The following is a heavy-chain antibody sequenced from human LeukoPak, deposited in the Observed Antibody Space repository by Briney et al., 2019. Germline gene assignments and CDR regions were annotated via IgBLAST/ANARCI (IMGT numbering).Heavy chain of an antibody. J-gene: IGHJ4*02. CDR1: GGSISSYY. V-gene: IGHV4-59*01. Sequence: SETLSLTCTASGGSISSYYWSWIRQPPGKGLEWIGYIYYSGSTNYNPSHKSRVTISVDTSKNQFSLKLSSVTAADTAVYYCARDFSYSSGWYDYWGQGTLVTVSS. CDR3: ARDFSYSSGWYDY. D-gene: IGHD6-19*01. CDR2: IYYSGST.